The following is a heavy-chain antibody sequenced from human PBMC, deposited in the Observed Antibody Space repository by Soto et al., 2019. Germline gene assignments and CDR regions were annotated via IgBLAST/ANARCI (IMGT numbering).Heavy chain of an antibody. CDR1: GASISISSYY. J-gene: IGHJ4*02. D-gene: IGHD6-19*01. V-gene: IGHV4-39*01. Sequence: QLQLQESGPGLVKPSETLSLTCTVSGASISISSYYWGWIRQAPGKGLEWIGTVYYTGGAYYNPSLXGXXXFXXDTSNNEFSLRLTSVTAADTALYYCVRHAPYRSGWANRNDYWGQGILVTVSS. CDR2: VYYTGGA. CDR3: VRHAPYRSGWANRNDY.